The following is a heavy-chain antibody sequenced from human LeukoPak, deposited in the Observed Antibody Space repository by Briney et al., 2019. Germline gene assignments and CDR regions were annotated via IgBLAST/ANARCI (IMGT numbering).Heavy chain of an antibody. CDR2: ISASSSTI. Sequence: RGSRGLSCAASGFTFSSYAMSWVSQAPRKGLEWVSYISASSSTIYYADSVKGRFTISRDNAKMSLYLQMNSLRADDTAVYFCARAFDYWGQETPATVSS. V-gene: IGHV3-48*01. CDR3: ARAFDY. J-gene: IGHJ4*02. CDR1: GFTFSSYA.